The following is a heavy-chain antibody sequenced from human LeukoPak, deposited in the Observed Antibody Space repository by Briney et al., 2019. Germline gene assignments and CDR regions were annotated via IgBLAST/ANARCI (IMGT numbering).Heavy chain of an antibody. J-gene: IGHJ4*02. CDR3: ARETIAVAGLDY. D-gene: IGHD6-19*01. CDR1: GFTFSSYC. CDR2: IKQDGSEK. V-gene: IGHV3-7*01. Sequence: PGGSLTLSCAVSGFTFSSYCRSWVRQAPGKGLEWVANIKQDGSEKYYVDSVKGRFTISRDNAKNSLYLQMNSLRAEDTAVYYCARETIAVAGLDYWGQGTLVTVSS.